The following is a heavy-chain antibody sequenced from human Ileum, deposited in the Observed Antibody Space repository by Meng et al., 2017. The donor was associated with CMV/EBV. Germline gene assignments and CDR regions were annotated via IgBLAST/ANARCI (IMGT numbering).Heavy chain of an antibody. V-gene: IGHV4-34*01. J-gene: IGHJ4*02. CDR2: INPGGST. D-gene: IGHD4-17*01. CDR1: CGSFSGYY. CDR3: AREAVGVENGDYADY. Sequence: HAQLQQWGARLSPPLETLFRPSAGYCGSFSGYYRGWFRQFPRKGLGLMGEINPGGSTNYNPSLKSRVTISADTSKKWFSLKVSSVTAADTAVYYCAREAVGVENGDYADYWGQGILVTVSS.